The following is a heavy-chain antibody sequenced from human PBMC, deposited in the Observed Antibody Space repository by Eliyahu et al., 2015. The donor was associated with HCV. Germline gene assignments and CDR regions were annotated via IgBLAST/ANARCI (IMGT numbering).Heavy chain of an antibody. CDR2: ISWNSGSI. V-gene: IGHV3-9*01. CDR1: GCTXEDYA. D-gene: IGHD3-3*01. CDR3: AKDIQGIPYYEFDY. Sequence: EVQLVESGGGLVQPGRSLRXSCAXSGCTXEDYAMHWVRQAPGKGLEWVSGISWNSGSIVYADSVKGRFTISRDNAKNSLYLQMNSLRAEDTALYYCAKDIQGIPYYEFDYWGQGTLVTVSS. J-gene: IGHJ4*02.